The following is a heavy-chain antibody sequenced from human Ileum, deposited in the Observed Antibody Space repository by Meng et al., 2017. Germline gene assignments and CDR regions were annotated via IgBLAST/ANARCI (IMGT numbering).Heavy chain of an antibody. CDR2: VNAGDGST. J-gene: IGHJ4*02. CDR3: ARGRGNDYGDYSLLYYFDY. CDR1: GFTFTSYA. V-gene: IGHV1-3*01. Sequence: QVQLVQAEAEVKKPGASVKVSCKAFGFTFTSYAMHWVRQAPGQSLEWMGWVNAGDGSTKYSQSFQGRVTINRDTSATTAYMELSSLRSEDTAVYFCARGRGNDYGDYSLLYYFDYWGQGTLVTVSS. D-gene: IGHD4-17*01.